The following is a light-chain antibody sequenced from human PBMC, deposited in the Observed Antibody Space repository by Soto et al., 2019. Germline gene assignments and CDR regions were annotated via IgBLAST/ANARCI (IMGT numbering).Light chain of an antibody. J-gene: IGLJ2*01. CDR2: EVS. Sequence: QSALTQPPSASGSPGQSVTISCTGTSSDVDAYNFVSWYQQHPGKAPKLMISEVSKRPSGVPDRFSGSKSGNTASLTVSGLQAEDEADYYCSSYAGSNNFVFGGGTKLTVL. CDR1: SSDVDAYNF. V-gene: IGLV2-8*01. CDR3: SSYAGSNNFV.